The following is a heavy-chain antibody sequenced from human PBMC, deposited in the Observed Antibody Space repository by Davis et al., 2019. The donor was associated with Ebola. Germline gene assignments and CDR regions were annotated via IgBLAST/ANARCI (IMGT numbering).Heavy chain of an antibody. CDR1: GGSISSYY. CDR2: IYYSGST. CDR3: ARLVGGTIFGLVTYGMDV. J-gene: IGHJ6*02. Sequence: SETLSLTCTVSGGSISSYYWSWIRQPPGKGLEWIGYIYYSGSTNYNPSLKSRVTISVDTSKNQFSLKLSSVTAADTAVYYRARLVGGTIFGLVTYGMDVWGQGTTVTVSS. V-gene: IGHV4-59*01. D-gene: IGHD3-3*01.